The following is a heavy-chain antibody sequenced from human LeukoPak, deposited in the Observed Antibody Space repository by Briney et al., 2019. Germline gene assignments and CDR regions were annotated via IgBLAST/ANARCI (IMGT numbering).Heavy chain of an antibody. D-gene: IGHD4-17*01. Sequence: SETLSLTCTVSGGSISSDYWSWIRQPPGKGLEWIGYTYYSGSTNYNPSLKSRVTISVDTSKNQFSLKLSSVTAADTAVYYCARGPTATSLYYFDYWGQGTLVTVSS. CDR1: GGSISSDY. V-gene: IGHV4-59*01. CDR3: ARGPTATSLYYFDY. J-gene: IGHJ4*02. CDR2: TYYSGST.